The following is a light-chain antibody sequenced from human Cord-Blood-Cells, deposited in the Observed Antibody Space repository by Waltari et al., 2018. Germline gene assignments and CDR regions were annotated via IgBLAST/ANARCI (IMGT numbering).Light chain of an antibody. Sequence: DIQMTKSPSSVSASVGDRVTITCRASQGISSWLAWYRQHPGKAPKLLIYAASSLQSGVPSRFSGCGSGTDFARTISSLQPVDFATYYCQQANSFPLTFGGGTKVEIK. CDR1: QGISSW. J-gene: IGKJ4*01. CDR2: AAS. V-gene: IGKV1-12*01. CDR3: QQANSFPLT.